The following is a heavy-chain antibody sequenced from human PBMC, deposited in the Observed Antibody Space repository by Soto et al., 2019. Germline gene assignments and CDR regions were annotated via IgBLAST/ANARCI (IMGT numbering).Heavy chain of an antibody. CDR3: ARASPGGFGELLFFDY. CDR1: GGSISSGGYY. V-gene: IGHV4-31*03. Sequence: SETLSLTCTVSGGSISSGGYYWSWIHQHPGKGLEWIGYIYYSGSTYYNPSLKSRVTISVDTSKNQFSLKLSSVTAADTAVYYCARASPGGFGELLFFDYWGQGTLVTVSS. D-gene: IGHD3-10*01. J-gene: IGHJ4*02. CDR2: IYYSGST.